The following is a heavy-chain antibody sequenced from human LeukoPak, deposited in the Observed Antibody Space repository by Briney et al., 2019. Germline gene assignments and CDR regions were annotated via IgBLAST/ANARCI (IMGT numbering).Heavy chain of an antibody. D-gene: IGHD3-3*01. CDR3: ARDLRFLGWFSKLSWFDP. Sequence: SETLSLTCAVGGSLSGYLWSWIRQSPGKGLEWIGEINYSGSTTNYNPSLKSRVTISVDTSKNQFSLKLSSVTAADTAVHYCARDLRFLGWFSKLSWFDPWGQGTLVTVSS. V-gene: IGHV4-34*01. CDR1: GSLSGYL. CDR2: INYSGST. J-gene: IGHJ5*02.